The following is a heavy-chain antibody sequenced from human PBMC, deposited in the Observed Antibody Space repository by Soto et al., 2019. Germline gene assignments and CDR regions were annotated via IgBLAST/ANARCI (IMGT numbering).Heavy chain of an antibody. D-gene: IGHD3-3*01. Sequence: QLLESGPGLVKPSETLSLTCTVSGGSISSSSYYWGWIRQPPGKGLEWIGSIYYSGSTYYNPSLKSRVTISVDTSKNQFSLKLSSVTAADTAVYYCARPGAYYDFWSGFEYYYYGMDVWGQGTTVTVSS. J-gene: IGHJ6*02. CDR2: IYYSGST. V-gene: IGHV4-39*01. CDR1: GGSISSSSYY. CDR3: ARPGAYYDFWSGFEYYYYGMDV.